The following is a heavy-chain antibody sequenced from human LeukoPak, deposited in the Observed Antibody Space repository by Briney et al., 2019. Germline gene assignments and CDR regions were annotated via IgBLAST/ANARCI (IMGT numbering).Heavy chain of an antibody. J-gene: IGHJ4*02. CDR1: GLTFDDYA. CDR3: ATKIGCPYYFDY. CDR2: ISGDGGST. Sequence: TGGSLRLSCAASGLTFDDYAMHWVRQAPGKGLEWVSPISGDGGSTYYADSVKGRFTISRDNSKNSLYLQMSSLRAEDSALYYCATKIGCPYYFDYWGQGTLVTVSS. V-gene: IGHV3-43*02.